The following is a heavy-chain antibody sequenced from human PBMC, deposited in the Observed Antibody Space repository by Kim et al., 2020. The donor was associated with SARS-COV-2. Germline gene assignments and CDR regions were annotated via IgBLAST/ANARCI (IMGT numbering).Heavy chain of an antibody. Sequence: GGSLRLSCAASGFTFSSYAMSWVRQAPGKGLEWVSAISGSGGSTYYADSVKGRFTISRDNSKNTLYLQMNSLRAEDTAVYYCAKAVGARRDGYNFPRSWGQGTLVTVSS. CDR1: GFTFSSYA. CDR2: ISGSGGST. D-gene: IGHD5-12*01. J-gene: IGHJ4*02. CDR3: AKAVGARRDGYNFPRS. V-gene: IGHV3-23*01.